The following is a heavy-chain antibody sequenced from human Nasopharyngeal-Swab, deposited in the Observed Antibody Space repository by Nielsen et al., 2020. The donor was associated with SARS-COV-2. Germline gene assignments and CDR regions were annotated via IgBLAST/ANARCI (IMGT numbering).Heavy chain of an antibody. CDR2: LTSDGAST. J-gene: IGHJ4*02. CDR1: GFTFSSYV. V-gene: IGHV3-23*01. Sequence: GESLKISCAASGFTFSSYVMSWVRQAPGKGLEWVSGLTSDGASTDYADSVKGRFTISRDTSKNTVYMQMNSLRAEDTAVYYCAKKVDGLYGFDYWGQGTLVTVSS. D-gene: IGHD6-19*01. CDR3: AKKVDGLYGFDY.